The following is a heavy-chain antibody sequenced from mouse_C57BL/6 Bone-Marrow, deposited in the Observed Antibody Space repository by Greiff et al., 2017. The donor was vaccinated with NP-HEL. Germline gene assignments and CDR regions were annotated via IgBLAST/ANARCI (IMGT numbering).Heavy chain of an antibody. J-gene: IGHJ4*01. V-gene: IGHV1-26*01. Sequence: EVQLQQSGPELVKPGASVKISRQASGYPFTDFFVNRVKQSHGKSLEWIGDIYPNNGGTSYNQKFKGKATLTVDKSSSTAYMELRSLTSEDSAVYYCARATYYDYDGAMDYWGQGTSVTVSS. D-gene: IGHD2-4*01. CDR1: GYPFTDFF. CDR2: IYPNNGGT. CDR3: ARATYYDYDGAMDY.